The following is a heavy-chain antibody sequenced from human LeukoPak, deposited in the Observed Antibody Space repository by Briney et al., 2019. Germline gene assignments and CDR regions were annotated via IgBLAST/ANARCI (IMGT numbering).Heavy chain of an antibody. Sequence: GGSLRLSCAASGFTFSSYGMHWVRQAPGKGLEWVAFIRYDGSNKYYADSVKGRFTISRDNSKNTLYLQMNSLRAEDMAFYYCAKDSERDTTMVIDYWGQGTLVTVSS. V-gene: IGHV3-30*02. J-gene: IGHJ4*02. CDR1: GFTFSSYG. D-gene: IGHD5-18*01. CDR2: IRYDGSNK. CDR3: AKDSERDTTMVIDY.